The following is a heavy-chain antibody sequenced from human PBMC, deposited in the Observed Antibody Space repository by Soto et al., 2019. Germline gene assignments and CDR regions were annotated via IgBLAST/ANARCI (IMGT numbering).Heavy chain of an antibody. Sequence: EVQLVESGGGLVQPGRSLRLSCAASGFTFDDYAMHWVRQAPGKGLEWVSGISWNSGSIGYADSVKGRFTISRDIAKNSLYLQMNRLRAEDTALYYCAKGGQLLVEGGGYWGQGTLVTVSS. D-gene: IGHD2-2*01. V-gene: IGHV3-9*01. CDR3: AKGGQLLVEGGGY. CDR2: ISWNSGSI. J-gene: IGHJ4*02. CDR1: GFTFDDYA.